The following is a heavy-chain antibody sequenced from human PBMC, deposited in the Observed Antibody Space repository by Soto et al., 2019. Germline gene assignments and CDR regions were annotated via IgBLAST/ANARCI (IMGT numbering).Heavy chain of an antibody. J-gene: IGHJ6*02. CDR1: GYTLNSYA. Sequence: ASVKVFCKASGYTLNSYAVHWVRQAPGQRLEWMGWINAGNGNTKYSQKFQGRVTITRDTSASTAYMELSSLRSEDTAVYYCASSYSNYALIDYYYYGMDVWGQGTTVTVSS. D-gene: IGHD4-4*01. V-gene: IGHV1-3*01. CDR3: ASSYSNYALIDYYYYGMDV. CDR2: INAGNGNT.